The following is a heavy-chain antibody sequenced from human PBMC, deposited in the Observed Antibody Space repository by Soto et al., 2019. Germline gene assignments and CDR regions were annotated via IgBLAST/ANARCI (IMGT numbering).Heavy chain of an antibody. V-gene: IGHV3-48*01. CDR1: GFTFSSYS. J-gene: IGHJ3*02. CDR2: ISSSISTI. Sequence: PGGSLRLSCAASGFTFSSYSMNWVRQAPGKGLEWVSYISSSISTIYYADSVKGRFTISRDNAKNSLFLQMNSLRAEDTAVYYCAREYSYYPFNWNAPGAAFDIWGQGTMVTVSS. D-gene: IGHD1-20*01. CDR3: AREYSYYPFNWNAPGAAFDI.